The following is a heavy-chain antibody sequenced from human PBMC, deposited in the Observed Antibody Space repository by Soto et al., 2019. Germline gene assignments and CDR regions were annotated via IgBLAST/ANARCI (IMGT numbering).Heavy chain of an antibody. CDR2: ISSNGVST. Sequence: LRLSCSASGLSFNDYAMHWVRQAAGKGLKYVSSISSNGVSTYYADSVKGRFTISRDNPKNTLYLQMNSLRVEDTAVYYCVKDRFVNYWGQGALVTVSS. V-gene: IGHV3-64D*06. CDR3: VKDRFVNY. J-gene: IGHJ4*02. D-gene: IGHD3-3*01. CDR1: GLSFNDYA.